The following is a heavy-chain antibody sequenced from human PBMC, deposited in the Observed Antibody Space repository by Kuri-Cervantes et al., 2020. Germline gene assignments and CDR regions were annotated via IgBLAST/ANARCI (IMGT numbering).Heavy chain of an antibody. CDR3: ARDRGGMTMVRGGIF. D-gene: IGHD3-10*01. CDR2: ISSSSSTI. Sequence: LSLTCAASGFTFSSYSMNWVRQAPGRGLEWVSYISSSSSTIYYADSVKGRFTISRDNAKNSLYLQMNSLRDEDTAVYYCARDRGGMTMVRGGIFGGQGTLVTVSS. V-gene: IGHV3-48*02. CDR1: GFTFSSYS. J-gene: IGHJ4*02.